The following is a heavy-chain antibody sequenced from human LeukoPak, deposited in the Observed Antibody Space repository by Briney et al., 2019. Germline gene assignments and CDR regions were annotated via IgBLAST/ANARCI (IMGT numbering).Heavy chain of an antibody. CDR3: TTGAAYYYDSSGYWTRDY. Sequence: GGSLRLSCAASGFTFSSYAMSWVRQAPGKGLEWVGRIKSKTDGGTTDYAAPVKGRFTISRDDSKNTLYLQMNSLKTEDTAVYYCTTGAAYYYDSSGYWTRDYWGQGTLVTVSS. V-gene: IGHV3-15*01. CDR2: IKSKTDGGTT. J-gene: IGHJ4*02. CDR1: GFTFSSYA. D-gene: IGHD3-22*01.